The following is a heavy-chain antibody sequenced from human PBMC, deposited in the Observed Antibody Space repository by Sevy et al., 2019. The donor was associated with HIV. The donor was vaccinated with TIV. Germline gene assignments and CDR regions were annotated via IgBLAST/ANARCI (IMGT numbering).Heavy chain of an antibody. Sequence: GGSLRLSCAASGFTFNTYGMHWVRQTPGKGLEWVAIISYDGISKNNADSVKGRLTISRDNSKNTLYLQMNSLRAEDTAVYYCAKSYASGNYYNVAKDYWGQGTLVTVSS. V-gene: IGHV3-30*18. D-gene: IGHD3-10*01. CDR1: GFTFNTYG. CDR3: AKSYASGNYYNVAKDY. J-gene: IGHJ4*02. CDR2: ISYDGISK.